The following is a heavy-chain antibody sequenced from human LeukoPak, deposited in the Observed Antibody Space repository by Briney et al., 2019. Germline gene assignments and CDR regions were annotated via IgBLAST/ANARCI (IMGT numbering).Heavy chain of an antibody. V-gene: IGHV3-21*01. CDR1: GFTFSESA. Sequence: GGSLRLSCAASGFTFSESAMDWVRQAPGGGLEWVSSIGTTCKHNYYADSLKRRFHISRDIAKNSLHLHMNSLRAEDTAVYYCARAGGDFWSGDWGQGTLVTVSS. D-gene: IGHD3-3*01. J-gene: IGHJ4*02. CDR3: ARAGGDFWSGD. CDR2: IGTTCKHN.